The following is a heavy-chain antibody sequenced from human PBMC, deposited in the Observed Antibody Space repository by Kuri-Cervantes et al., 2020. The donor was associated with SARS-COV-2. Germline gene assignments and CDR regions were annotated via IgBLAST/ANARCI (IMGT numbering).Heavy chain of an antibody. D-gene: IGHD6-19*01. CDR1: GFTFGDYA. Sequence: GGSLRLSCTASGFTFGDYAMNWVRQAPGKGLEWVSYISSSGSTIYYADSVKGRFTISRDNARNSLYLRMNSLRAEDTAVYHCARDHSSGWYEPLYYYYYGMDVWGQGTTVTVSS. CDR3: ARDHSSGWYEPLYYYYYGMDV. V-gene: IGHV3-48*03. CDR2: ISSSGSTI. J-gene: IGHJ6*02.